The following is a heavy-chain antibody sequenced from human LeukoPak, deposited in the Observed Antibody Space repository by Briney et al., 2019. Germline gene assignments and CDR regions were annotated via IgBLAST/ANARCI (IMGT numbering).Heavy chain of an antibody. CDR1: GGSINSDDYY. Sequence: SETLSLTCTVSGGSINSDDYYWSWIRQPPGKGLEWIGYIYHSGSTYYNPSLKSRVTISVDRSKNQFSLKLSSVTAADTAVYCCARVGATSFDSWGQGTLVTVSS. CDR2: IYHSGST. J-gene: IGHJ4*02. D-gene: IGHD1-26*01. CDR3: ARVGATSFDS. V-gene: IGHV4-30-2*01.